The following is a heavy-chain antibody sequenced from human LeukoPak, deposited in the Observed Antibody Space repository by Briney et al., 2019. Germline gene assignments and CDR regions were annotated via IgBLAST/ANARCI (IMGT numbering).Heavy chain of an antibody. CDR1: GFTFDDYG. V-gene: IGHV4-38-2*01. CDR2: IYYSGST. J-gene: IGHJ6*03. Sequence: PGGSLRLSCAASGFTFDDYGMSWVRQAPGKGLEWIGSIYYSGSTYYNPSLKSRVTISVDTSKNQFSLKLSSVTAADTAVYYCARAYGDYYYYYYYMDVWGKGTTVTVSS. D-gene: IGHD4-17*01. CDR3: ARAYGDYYYYYYYMDV.